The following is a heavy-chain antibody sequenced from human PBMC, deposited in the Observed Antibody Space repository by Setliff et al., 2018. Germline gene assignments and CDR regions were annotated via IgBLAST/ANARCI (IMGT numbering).Heavy chain of an antibody. D-gene: IGHD1-1*01. CDR1: GGSFTNYY. CDR3: RQAVVGRDVFDI. J-gene: IGHJ3*02. CDR2: INHSGST. Sequence: SETLSLTCTVYGGSFTNYYWGWIRQSPGKGLEWIGEINHSGSTNYNPSLKSRLTISVDASTNQFSLKLYSVTAADTALYYCRQAVVGRDVFDIWGQGTVVTVSS. V-gene: IGHV4-34*01.